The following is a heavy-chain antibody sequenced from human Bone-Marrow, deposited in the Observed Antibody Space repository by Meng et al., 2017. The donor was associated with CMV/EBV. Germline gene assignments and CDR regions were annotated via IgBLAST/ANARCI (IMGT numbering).Heavy chain of an antibody. Sequence: GESLKISCAASGFTFSSYSMNWVRQAPGKGLEWVSSISSSSSYIYYADSVKGRFTISRDNAKNSLYLQMNSLRAEDTAVYYCARGTSNSFDPWGQGTLVTVSS. V-gene: IGHV3-21*01. D-gene: IGHD2-8*01. CDR2: ISSSSSYI. CDR3: ARGTSNSFDP. CDR1: GFTFSSYS. J-gene: IGHJ5*02.